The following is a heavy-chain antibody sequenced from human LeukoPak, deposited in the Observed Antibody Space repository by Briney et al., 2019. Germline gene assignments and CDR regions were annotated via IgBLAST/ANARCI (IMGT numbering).Heavy chain of an antibody. V-gene: IGHV4-34*01. CDR2: INHSGST. J-gene: IGHJ4*02. Sequence: PSETLSLTCTVSGGSISSYYWSWIRQPPGKGLEWIGEINHSGSTNYNPSLKSRVTISVDTSKNQFSLKLSSVTAADTAVYYCASNRKRAYCSSTSCYSRFDYWGQGTLVTVSS. CDR3: ASNRKRAYCSSTSCYSRFDY. CDR1: GGSISSYY. D-gene: IGHD2-2*01.